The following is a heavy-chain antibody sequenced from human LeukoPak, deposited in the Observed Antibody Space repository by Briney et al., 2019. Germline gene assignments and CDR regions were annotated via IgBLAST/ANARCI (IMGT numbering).Heavy chain of an antibody. CDR1: GFTFSSYE. J-gene: IGHJ4*02. Sequence: GGSLRLSCAPSGFTFSSYEMNWVRQAPGKGLEWVSYISSSVGTIYYADSVKGRFTIPRDNAKNPHYLQMNSLRAEDTAVYYCARLGGSGGYYFDYWGQGTLVTVSS. V-gene: IGHV3-48*03. D-gene: IGHD3-3*01. CDR3: ARLGGSGGYYFDY. CDR2: ISSSVGTI.